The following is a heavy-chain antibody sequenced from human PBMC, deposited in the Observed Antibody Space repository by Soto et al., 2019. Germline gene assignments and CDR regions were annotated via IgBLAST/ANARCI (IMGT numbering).Heavy chain of an antibody. CDR1: GYTFTAYA. V-gene: IGHV1-3*01. CDR3: ARVRFGDPFDF. D-gene: IGHD3-16*01. Sequence: ASVKVSCKASGYTFTAYAIHWVRRAPGQSLEWMGWINAGSGNAKYSQNFQGRVTITRDTSASTAYMELSSLRSEDTAVYYCARVRFGDPFDFWGQGSLVTVS. CDR2: INAGSGNA. J-gene: IGHJ4*02.